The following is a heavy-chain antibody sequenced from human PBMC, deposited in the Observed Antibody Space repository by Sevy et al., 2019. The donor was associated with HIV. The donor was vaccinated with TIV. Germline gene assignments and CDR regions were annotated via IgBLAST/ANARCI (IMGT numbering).Heavy chain of an antibody. V-gene: IGHV3-23*01. J-gene: IGHJ4*02. D-gene: IGHD2-2*01. CDR1: GFTFSTYA. Sequence: GGSLRLSCSASGFTFSTYAMSWVRQAPGKGLEWVSTVYASGTSTSYADFVKGRFIISRDNSKNTVYLQMNSLRAEDTAIYYCAKDQANLSFEFDCWGQGTLVTVSA. CDR3: AKDQANLSFEFDC. CDR2: VYASGTST.